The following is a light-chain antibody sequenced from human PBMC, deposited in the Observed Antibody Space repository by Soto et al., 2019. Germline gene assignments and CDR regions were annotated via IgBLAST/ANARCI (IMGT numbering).Light chain of an antibody. CDR1: QSVSLS. J-gene: IGKJ1*01. CDR3: QERTGWPPWT. Sequence: EIVMTQSPATLSVSPGERATLSCRASQSVSLSLAWYQQKPGQAPRLLIYDASKRASGFPARFSGSGSGTDFTLTISSLEPEDFAVYYCQERTGWPPWTFGQGTKVDIK. V-gene: IGKV3-11*01. CDR2: DAS.